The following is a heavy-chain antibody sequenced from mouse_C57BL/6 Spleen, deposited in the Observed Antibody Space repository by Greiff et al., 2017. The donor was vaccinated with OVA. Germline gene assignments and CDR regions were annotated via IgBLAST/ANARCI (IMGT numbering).Heavy chain of an antibody. J-gene: IGHJ3*01. V-gene: IGHV6-3*01. CDR1: GFTFSNYW. D-gene: IGHD3-2*02. CDR2: IRLKSDNYAT. Sequence: EVKVEESGGGLVQPGGSMKLSCVASGFTFSNYWMNWVRQSPEKGLEWVAQIRLKSDNYATHYAESVKGRFTISRDDSKSSVYLQMNNLRAEDTGIYYCTAGTAQATPWFAYWGQGTLVTVSA. CDR3: TAGTAQATPWFAY.